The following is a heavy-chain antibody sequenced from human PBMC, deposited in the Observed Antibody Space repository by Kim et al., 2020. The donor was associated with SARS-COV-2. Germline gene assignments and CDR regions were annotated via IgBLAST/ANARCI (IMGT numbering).Heavy chain of an antibody. CDR2: IYYSGST. CDR3: ATPGGGPDY. J-gene: IGHJ4*02. Sequence: SETLSLTCTVSGGSISSSSYYWGWIRQPPGKGLEWIGSIYYSGSTYYNPSLKSRVTISVDTSKNQFSLKLSSVTAADTAVYYCATPGGGPDYWGQGTLVTVSS. D-gene: IGHD3-10*01. V-gene: IGHV4-39*01. CDR1: GGSISSSSYY.